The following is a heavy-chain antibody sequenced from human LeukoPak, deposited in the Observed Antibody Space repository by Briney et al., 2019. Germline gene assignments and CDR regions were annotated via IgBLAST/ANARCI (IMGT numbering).Heavy chain of an antibody. Sequence: SETLSLTCAVSGGSISSYYWSWIRQPPGKGLEWIGYIYYSGSTNYNPSLKSRVTISVDTSKNQFSLKLSSVTAADTAVYYCARAPYYDFWSGYYKWYFDLWGRGTLVTVSS. CDR1: GGSISSYY. V-gene: IGHV4-59*08. J-gene: IGHJ2*01. CDR2: IYYSGST. CDR3: ARAPYYDFWSGYYKWYFDL. D-gene: IGHD3-3*01.